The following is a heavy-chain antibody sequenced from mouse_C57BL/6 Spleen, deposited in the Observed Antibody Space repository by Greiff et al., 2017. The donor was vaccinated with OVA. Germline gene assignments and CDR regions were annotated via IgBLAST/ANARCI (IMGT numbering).Heavy chain of an antibody. Sequence: EVQLVESGGDLVKPGGSLKLSCAASGFTFSSYGMSWVRQTPDKRLEWVATISSGGSYTYYPDSVKGRFTISRDNAKNTLYLQMSSLKSEDTAMYYCARQIGGFDYWGQGTTLTVSS. CDR3: ARQIGGFDY. V-gene: IGHV5-6*01. D-gene: IGHD2-14*01. J-gene: IGHJ2*01. CDR1: GFTFSSYG. CDR2: ISSGGSYT.